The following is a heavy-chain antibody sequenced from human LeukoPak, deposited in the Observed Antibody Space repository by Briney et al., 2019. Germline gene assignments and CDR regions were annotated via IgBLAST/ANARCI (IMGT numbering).Heavy chain of an antibody. CDR1: GGSISTSSYS. Sequence: SETLSLTCTVSGGSISTSSYSWGWIRQPPGKGLEWIGTIYYTGSTNYNPSLKSRVTISVDTSKNQFSLKLSSVTAADTAVYYCARAFVRFGAFDIWGQGTMVTVSS. CDR3: ARAFVRFGAFDI. J-gene: IGHJ3*02. D-gene: IGHD6-6*01. V-gene: IGHV4-39*07. CDR2: IYYTGST.